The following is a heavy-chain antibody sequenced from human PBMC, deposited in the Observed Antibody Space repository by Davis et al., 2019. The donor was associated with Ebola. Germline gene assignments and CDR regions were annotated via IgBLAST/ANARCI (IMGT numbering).Heavy chain of an antibody. D-gene: IGHD3-9*01. V-gene: IGHV4-4*02. CDR3: ARGSLRYFDWLLSANNWFDP. Sequence: SGPTLVKPTQTLTLTCTFSGFSLSTSGMRVSWIRQPPGKGLEWIGEINHSGSTNYNPSLKSRVTISVDTSKNQFSLKLSSVTAADTAVYYCARGSLRYFDWLLSANNWFDPWGQGTLVTVSS. CDR1: GFSLSTSGMR. J-gene: IGHJ5*02. CDR2: INHSGST.